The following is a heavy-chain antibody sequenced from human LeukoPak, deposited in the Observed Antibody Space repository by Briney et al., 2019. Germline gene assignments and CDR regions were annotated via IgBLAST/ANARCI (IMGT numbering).Heavy chain of an antibody. Sequence: TGGSLRLSCAASGFTFSSYAMSWVRQAPGKGLAWVSGISGSGGSTYYADSVKGRFTISRDNSKNTMYLQMNSLRVEETAVYYCAKERADTSAAINYRGQGTLVTVSS. CDR2: ISGSGGST. D-gene: IGHD2-2*01. V-gene: IGHV3-23*01. J-gene: IGHJ4*02. CDR1: GFTFSSYA. CDR3: AKERADTSAAINY.